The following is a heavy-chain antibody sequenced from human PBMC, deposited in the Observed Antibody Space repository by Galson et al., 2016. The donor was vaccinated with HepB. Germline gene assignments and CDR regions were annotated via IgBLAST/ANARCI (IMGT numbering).Heavy chain of an antibody. J-gene: IGHJ6*03. CDR2: INPNSGGT. Sequence: SVKVSCKASGYSFTGYYMNWVRQAPGQGPEWMGWINPNSGGTNYAQNFQGRVTLTRDTSINTAYMELRRLRSDDTAVYYCASRGYKNGEPEDFQYYYMDVWGKGTTVIVSS. V-gene: IGHV1-2*02. CDR3: ASRGYKNGEPEDFQYYYMDV. CDR1: GYSFTGYY. D-gene: IGHD3-10*01.